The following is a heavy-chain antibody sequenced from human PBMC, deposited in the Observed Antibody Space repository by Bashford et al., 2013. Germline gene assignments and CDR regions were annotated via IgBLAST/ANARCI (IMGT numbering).Heavy chain of an antibody. J-gene: IGHJ4*02. V-gene: IGHV3-23*01. D-gene: IGHD4-17*01. Sequence: VRQAPGKGLEWVSAISGSGGSTYYADSVKGRFTISGDYSKNTLFLQMNSLRAEDTAVYYCARESLDYASDYWGQGTLVTVSS. CDR3: ARESLDYASDY. CDR2: ISGSGGST.